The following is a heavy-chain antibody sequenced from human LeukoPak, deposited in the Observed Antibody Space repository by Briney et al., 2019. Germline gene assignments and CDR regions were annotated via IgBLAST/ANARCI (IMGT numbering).Heavy chain of an antibody. D-gene: IGHD1-26*01. V-gene: IGHV4-39*01. J-gene: IGHJ4*02. CDR3: ARGELGATSLNDY. CDR2: IYYSGST. Sequence: SETLSLTCSVSGGSITGDNYYWGWIRQPPGKGLEWIGSIYYSGSTNYNPLFRSPVTISVDTSKNQFSLKLNSISVADTAVYYCARGELGATSLNDYWGQGTLVTVSS. CDR1: GGSITGDNYY.